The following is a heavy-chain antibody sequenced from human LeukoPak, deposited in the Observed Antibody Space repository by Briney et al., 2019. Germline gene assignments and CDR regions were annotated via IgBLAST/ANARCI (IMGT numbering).Heavy chain of an antibody. D-gene: IGHD3-10*01. CDR2: INWNGGGT. Sequence: GRSLRLSYAATGFTFKDYGMHWVRQPPGKGLEWVSSINWNGGGTDYADSVKGRFTISRDNAKNSLYLQMNSLRAEDTALYYCAKDPGYYGSGSFLNWDQGTLVTVSS. CDR3: AKDPGYYGSGSFLN. CDR1: GFTFKDYG. V-gene: IGHV3-9*01. J-gene: IGHJ4*02.